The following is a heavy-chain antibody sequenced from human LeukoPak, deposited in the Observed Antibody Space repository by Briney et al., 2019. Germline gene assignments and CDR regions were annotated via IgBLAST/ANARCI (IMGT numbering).Heavy chain of an antibody. CDR1: GYTFTSFW. V-gene: IGHV5-51*01. D-gene: IGHD5-24*01. Sequence: GESLKISCKGSGYTFTSFWIGWVRQMPGKGLEWMGIIYPGDSDTRYSPSLQGQVTISADKSISTAYLQWNSLKAPDSAIYYCGRLRDGYSDYWGQGTLVTVSS. J-gene: IGHJ4*02. CDR2: IYPGDSDT. CDR3: GRLRDGYSDY.